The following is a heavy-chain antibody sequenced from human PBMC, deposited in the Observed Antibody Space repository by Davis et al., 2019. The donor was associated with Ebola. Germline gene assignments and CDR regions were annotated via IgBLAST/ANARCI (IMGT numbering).Heavy chain of an antibody. CDR1: GFSVSGHY. V-gene: IGHV3-53*05. CDR2: LNAGGNP. J-gene: IGHJ4*02. Sequence: PGGSLRLSCAASGFSVSGHYMTWVRQAPGKGLEWVALLNAGGNPSYPASLKGRFTISRDDSKNTLYLQMNSLRPEDSAIYYCTRSPTGWGFFYYFDFWGQGARVTVSS. D-gene: IGHD3-16*01. CDR3: TRSPTGWGFFYYFDF.